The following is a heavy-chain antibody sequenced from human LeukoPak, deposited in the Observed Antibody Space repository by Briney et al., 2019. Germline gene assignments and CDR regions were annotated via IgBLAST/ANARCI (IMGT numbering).Heavy chain of an antibody. V-gene: IGHV3-53*01. Sequence: GGSLRLSCAASGFTVSSNYMSWVRQAPGKGLEWVSVIYSGGSTYYADSVKGRFTISRDNSKNTLYLQMNSLRAEDTAVYYCARAAAAASILFDYWGQGTLVTVSS. CDR2: IYSGGST. J-gene: IGHJ4*02. D-gene: IGHD6-13*01. CDR3: ARAAAAASILFDY. CDR1: GFTVSSNY.